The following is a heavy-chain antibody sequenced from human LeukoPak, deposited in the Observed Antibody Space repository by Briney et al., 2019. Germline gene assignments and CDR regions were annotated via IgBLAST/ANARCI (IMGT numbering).Heavy chain of an antibody. V-gene: IGHV3-9*01. CDR2: ISCDSGSI. Sequence: GGSLRLSCAASAFTFDDHAMHWVRQAPGKGLEWVSGISCDSGSIGYADSVKGRFTIARDNAKNSLYLQMNSLRAEDTALYYCAKDAVYGSGGAGYYFDYWGQGTLVTVSS. D-gene: IGHD3-10*01. CDR1: AFTFDDHA. CDR3: AKDAVYGSGGAGYYFDY. J-gene: IGHJ4*02.